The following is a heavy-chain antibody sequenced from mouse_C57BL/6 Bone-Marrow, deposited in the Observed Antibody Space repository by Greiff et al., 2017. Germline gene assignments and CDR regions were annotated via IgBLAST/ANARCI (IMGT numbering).Heavy chain of an antibody. V-gene: IGHV14-4*01. Sequence: VQLQQPGPELVKPGASVKLSCKASGYTFTSYWLHWVKQRHGQGLEWIGWIDPENGDTEYASKFQGKATITADTSSNTAYLQLSSLTSEDMAFYYCTTYYGYEGYAYWGQGTLVTVSA. J-gene: IGHJ3*01. CDR1: GYTFTSYW. CDR3: TTYYGYEGYAY. CDR2: IDPENGDT. D-gene: IGHD2-2*01.